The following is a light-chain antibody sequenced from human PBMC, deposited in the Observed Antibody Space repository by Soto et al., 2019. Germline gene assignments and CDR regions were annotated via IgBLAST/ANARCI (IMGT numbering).Light chain of an antibody. CDR3: QQVDSYPIT. CDR2: LAS. Sequence: IQLTQSPSSLSASVGDRVTITCRASQGIRNPLAWYQQKPGKGPKLLIYLASTLQCGVPSRFSGSASGSDFTLTVSSLQPEDFATYYCQQVDSYPITFGQGTRLEIK. J-gene: IGKJ5*01. CDR1: QGIRNP. V-gene: IGKV1-9*01.